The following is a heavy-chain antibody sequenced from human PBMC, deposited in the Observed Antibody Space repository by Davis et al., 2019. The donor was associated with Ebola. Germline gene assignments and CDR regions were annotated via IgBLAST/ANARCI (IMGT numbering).Heavy chain of an antibody. V-gene: IGHV4-34*01. CDR2: INHSGST. J-gene: IGHJ4*02. CDR3: ARGLYDFWSGYFDY. D-gene: IGHD3-3*01. CDR1: GESFSDYY. Sequence: MPGGSLRLSCAVYGESFSDYYWTWIRQPPGKGLEWIGEINHSGSTNYNPSLTSRVTISVDTSKNQFSLKLSSVTAADTAVYYCARGLYDFWSGYFDYWGQGTLVTVSS.